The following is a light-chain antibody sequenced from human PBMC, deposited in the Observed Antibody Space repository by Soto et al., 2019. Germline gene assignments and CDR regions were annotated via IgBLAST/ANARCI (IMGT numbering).Light chain of an antibody. J-gene: IGLJ1*01. V-gene: IGLV2-14*01. CDR2: DVT. CDR1: DNDVGGYNY. CDR3: SSYTSIATYV. Sequence: ALAQPASLSWSPGQSITISCTVTDNDVGGYNYVSWYQQYPDKAPKLIIYDVTDRPSGVSMRFSGSKSGNTASLTISGLRPEDEADYYCSSYTSIATYVFGSGTKVTV.